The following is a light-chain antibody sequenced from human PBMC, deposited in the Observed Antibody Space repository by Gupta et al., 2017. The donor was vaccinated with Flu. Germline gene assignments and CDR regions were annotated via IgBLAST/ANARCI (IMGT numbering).Light chain of an antibody. CDR2: EVS. Sequence: SALTQPASVSGSLGQSIPISCTGTSSDVGGYNYVSWYQQHPGKAPKLMIYEVSKRPAGVSNLFSGSKSGNSASLTISVLQAEDEADYFCRSYTSSSTLVFGGGTKLTVL. CDR1: SSDVGGYNY. CDR3: RSYTSSSTLV. J-gene: IGLJ2*01. V-gene: IGLV2-14*01.